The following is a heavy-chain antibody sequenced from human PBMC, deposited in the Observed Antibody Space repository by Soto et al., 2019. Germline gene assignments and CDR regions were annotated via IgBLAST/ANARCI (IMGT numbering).Heavy chain of an antibody. CDR2: ISYDGSNT. D-gene: IGHD1-26*01. J-gene: IGHJ6*02. Sequence: AGGSLRLSCAASGFTFSSYEMHWVRQTPGEGLEWVAIISYDGSNTYYAESVKGRFTFSRDNSKNMMYLELNSLRPEDAAVYYCVRRSTLSYHGMDVWGQGTTVTVSS. V-gene: IGHV3-30*03. CDR1: GFTFSSYE. CDR3: VRRSTLSYHGMDV.